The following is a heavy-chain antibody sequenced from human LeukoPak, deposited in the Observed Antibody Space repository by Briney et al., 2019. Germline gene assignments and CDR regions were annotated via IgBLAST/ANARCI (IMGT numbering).Heavy chain of an antibody. CDR3: AIDPNWETHN. D-gene: IGHD7-27*01. V-gene: IGHV3-23*01. Sequence: QPGGSLRLSCAASGFTFSSYGMHWVRQAPGKGLEWVSIIGNNGGGIHYADSVRGRFTISRDNSKNTLYLQVTNLRVDDTALYYCAIDPNWETHNWGQGVLVTVSS. J-gene: IGHJ4*02. CDR2: IGNNGGGI. CDR1: GFTFSSYG.